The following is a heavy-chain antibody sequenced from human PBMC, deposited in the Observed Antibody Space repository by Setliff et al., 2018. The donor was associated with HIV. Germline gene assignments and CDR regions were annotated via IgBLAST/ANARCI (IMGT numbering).Heavy chain of an antibody. D-gene: IGHD6-6*01. CDR3: ARLAASIAARRRFDY. CDR2: INHSGNT. V-gene: IGHV4-39*01. Sequence: SETLSLTCTVSGDSISSGSYYWSWIRQPPGKGLEWIGQINHSGNTNYNPSLKSRVTISVDTSKNQYSLKLSSVTAADTAVYYCARLAASIAARRRFDYWGQGTLVTVSS. CDR1: GDSISSGSYY. J-gene: IGHJ4*02.